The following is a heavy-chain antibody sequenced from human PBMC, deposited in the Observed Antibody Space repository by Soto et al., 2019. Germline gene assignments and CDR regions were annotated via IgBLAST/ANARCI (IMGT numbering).Heavy chain of an antibody. CDR3: TTSGQYCTPKICYQDY. CDR2: IHLGDSEI. J-gene: IGHJ4*02. Sequence: GESLKISCKGSGYNFADYGIAWVRQMPGKGLEWMGRIHLGDSEISYSPSFQGQVTISADKSISVAYLQWSSLRASDTAMYYCTTSGQYCTPKICYQDYWGQGTQVTVS. D-gene: IGHD2-8*01. CDR1: GYNFADYG. V-gene: IGHV5-51*01.